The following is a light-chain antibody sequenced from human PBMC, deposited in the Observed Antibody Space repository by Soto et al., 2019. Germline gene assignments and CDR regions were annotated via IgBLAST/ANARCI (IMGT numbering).Light chain of an antibody. CDR1: QSVLYSSNNKNY. CDR2: WAS. Sequence: DIVMTQSPDSLAVSLGARATINCNSSQSVLYSSNNKNYLAWYQQKPGQPPKLLIYWASTRESGVPDRFSGNGSGTDFTLTISSLQAEDVAVYYCQQYFRPWTFGQGTKVEIK. CDR3: QQYFRPWT. J-gene: IGKJ1*01. V-gene: IGKV4-1*01.